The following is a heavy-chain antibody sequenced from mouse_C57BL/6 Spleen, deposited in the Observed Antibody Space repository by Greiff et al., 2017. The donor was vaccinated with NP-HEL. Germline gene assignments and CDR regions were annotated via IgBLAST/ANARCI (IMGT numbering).Heavy chain of an antibody. CDR1: GYTFTDYY. CDR3: ARSGYYDYGGFAD. CDR2: INPNNGGT. V-gene: IGHV1-26*01. Sequence: EVQLQQSGPELVQPGASVKISCKASGYTFTDYYMNWVKQSHGKSLEWIGDINPNNGGTSYNQKLKGKATLTVDKSSSTAYMELRSLTSEDSAVYYCARSGYYDYGGFADWGQGTLVTVSA. J-gene: IGHJ3*01. D-gene: IGHD2-4*01.